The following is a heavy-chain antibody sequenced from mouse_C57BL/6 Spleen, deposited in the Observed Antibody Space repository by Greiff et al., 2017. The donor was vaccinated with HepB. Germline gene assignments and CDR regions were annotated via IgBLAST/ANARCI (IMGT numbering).Heavy chain of an antibody. CDR1: GYTFTSYW. CDR3: ARSTTVVAPFDV. J-gene: IGHJ1*03. D-gene: IGHD1-1*01. V-gene: IGHV1-69*01. CDR2: IDPSDSYT. Sequence: QVQLQQPGAELVMPGASVKLSCKASGYTFTSYWMHWVKQRPGQGLEWIGEIDPSDSYTNYNQKFKGKSTLTVDKSSSTAYMQLSSLTSEDSAVYYCARSTTVVAPFDVWGIGTTVTVSS.